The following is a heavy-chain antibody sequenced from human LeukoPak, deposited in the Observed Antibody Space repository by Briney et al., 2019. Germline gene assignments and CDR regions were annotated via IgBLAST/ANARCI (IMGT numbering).Heavy chain of an antibody. J-gene: IGHJ4*02. D-gene: IGHD1-26*01. CDR1: EFTFRSYW. V-gene: IGHV3-21*01. CDR3: ARGRSGSYRSNLDY. CDR2: ISGSGGST. Sequence: PGGSRRLSCAASEFTFRSYWMHWVRQAPGKGLEWVSAISGSGGSTYYADSVKGRFTISRDNAKNSLYLQMNSLRAEDTAVYYCARGRSGSYRSNLDYWGQGTLVTVSS.